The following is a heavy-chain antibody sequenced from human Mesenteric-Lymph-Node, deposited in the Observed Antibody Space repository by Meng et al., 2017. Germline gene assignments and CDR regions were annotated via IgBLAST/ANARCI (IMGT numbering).Heavy chain of an antibody. J-gene: IGHJ5*01. V-gene: IGHV3-33*06. CDR1: GFSFSSVG. CDR3: VNRAWLES. Sequence: VHLWGCGGGVVQPGRALSLSCVASGFSFSSVGTHWVRQAPGKGLEWMAIIGSDGNDKHYADSVKGRFTVSRDNSKNTLYLQMSSLRVDDTTVYYCVNRAWLESWGQGTLVTVSS. CDR2: IGSDGNDK. D-gene: IGHD3-10*01.